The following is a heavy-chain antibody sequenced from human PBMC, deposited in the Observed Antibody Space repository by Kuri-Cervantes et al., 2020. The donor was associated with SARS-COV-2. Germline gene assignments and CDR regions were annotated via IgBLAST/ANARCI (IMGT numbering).Heavy chain of an antibody. V-gene: IGHV3-23*01. CDR2: ISGSGGST. J-gene: IGHJ6*03. CDR3: ARAQGYYYMDV. CDR1: GFTFSSYA. Sequence: GESLKISCAASGFTFSSYAMSWVRQAPGKGLEWVSAISGSGGSTYYADSVKGRFTISRDNSKNTLYLQMNSLRAEDTAVYYCARAQGYYYMDVWGKGTTVTVSS.